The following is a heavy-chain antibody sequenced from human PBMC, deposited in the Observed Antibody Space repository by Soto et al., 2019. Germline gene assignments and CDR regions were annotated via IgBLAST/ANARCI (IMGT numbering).Heavy chain of an antibody. D-gene: IGHD3-16*02. Sequence: SETLSLTCTVSGGSISSSSYYWGWIRQPPGKGLEWIGSIYYSGSTYYNPSLKSRVTISVDTSKNQFSPKLSSVTAADTAVYYCARQNYDYVWGSYRYTVPRPFDYWGQGTLITVSS. J-gene: IGHJ4*02. V-gene: IGHV4-39*01. CDR3: ARQNYDYVWGSYRYTVPRPFDY. CDR1: GGSISSSSYY. CDR2: IYYSGST.